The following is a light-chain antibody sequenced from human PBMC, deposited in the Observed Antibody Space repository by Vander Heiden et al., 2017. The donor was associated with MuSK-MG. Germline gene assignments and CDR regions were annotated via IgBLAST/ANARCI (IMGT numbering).Light chain of an antibody. V-gene: IGKV1-9*01. Sequence: DIQLTQSPSFLSASVGDRVTITCRASQGISSYLAWYQQKPGKAPKLLIYAASTLQSGVPSKFSGSGSGTEFTLTISSLHPEDFATYYCQQVNGYPLTFGGGTKVEIK. J-gene: IGKJ4*01. CDR1: QGISSY. CDR2: AAS. CDR3: QQVNGYPLT.